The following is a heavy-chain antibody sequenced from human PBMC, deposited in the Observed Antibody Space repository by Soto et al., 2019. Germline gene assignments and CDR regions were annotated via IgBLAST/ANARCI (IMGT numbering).Heavy chain of an antibody. D-gene: IGHD3-22*01. V-gene: IGHV4-39*01. CDR2: IYYSGST. CDR1: GGSISSISYY. Sequence: VKTSETLSLTCTVSGGSISSISYYWGWIRQPPGKVLELIGSIYYSGSTXYNXSIKXRXXIXVDTSKNQFSLKLSSVTAADTAVYYCARVPYYYDSSGYYPAAFDIWGQGTMVTVSS. J-gene: IGHJ3*02. CDR3: ARVPYYYDSSGYYPAAFDI.